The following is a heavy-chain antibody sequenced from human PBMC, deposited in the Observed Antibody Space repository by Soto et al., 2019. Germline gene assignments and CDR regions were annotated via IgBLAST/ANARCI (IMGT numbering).Heavy chain of an antibody. CDR1: GDSISSYY. J-gene: IGHJ6*02. Sequence: PSETLSLTCTVSGDSISSYYWSWIRQPPGKGLEWIGYIYYSGSTNYNPSLKSRVTISVDTSKNQFSLKLSSVTAADTAVYYCARGGYNYGPPSYYYYYGMDVWGQGTTVTVSS. CDR3: ARGGYNYGPPSYYYYYGMDV. V-gene: IGHV4-59*01. CDR2: IYYSGST. D-gene: IGHD5-12*01.